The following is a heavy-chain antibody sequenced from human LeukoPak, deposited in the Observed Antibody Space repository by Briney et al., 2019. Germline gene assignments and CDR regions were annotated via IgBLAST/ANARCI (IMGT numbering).Heavy chain of an antibody. V-gene: IGHV4-31*03. CDR2: IYYSGST. D-gene: IGHD2-2*01. CDR1: GGSISSGGYY. Sequence: SQTLSLTCTVSGGSISSGGYYWSWIRQHPGKGLEWIGYIYYSGSTYYNPSLKSRVTISVDTSKNQFSLKLSSVTAADTAVYYCATGQQIVVVPAAPSRWFDPWGQGTLVTVSS. J-gene: IGHJ5*02. CDR3: ATGQQIVVVPAAPSRWFDP.